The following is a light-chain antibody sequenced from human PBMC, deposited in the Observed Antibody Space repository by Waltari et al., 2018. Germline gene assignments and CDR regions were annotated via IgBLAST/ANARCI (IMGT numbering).Light chain of an antibody. CDR2: DAS. Sequence: DIQMTQSPSSLSASLGDRVTITCRASQGISNWFAWYQQKPGKAPKSLIYDASSLQSGVPSRFSGSRSGTRFTLTISSLQPEDSATYYCQQYNTYPLTFGGGTKVEIK. CDR3: QQYNTYPLT. CDR1: QGISNW. J-gene: IGKJ4*01. V-gene: IGKV1D-16*01.